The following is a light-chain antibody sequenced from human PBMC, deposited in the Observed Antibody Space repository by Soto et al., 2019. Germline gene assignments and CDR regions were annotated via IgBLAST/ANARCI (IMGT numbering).Light chain of an antibody. J-gene: IGLJ1*01. CDR2: EVS. CDR1: SSDVGGYNY. V-gene: IGLV2-14*01. CDR3: SSYTSSTTYV. Sequence: QSALTQPASVSGSPGRSITISCTGTSSDVGGYNYVCWYQQHPGKAPKLIIFEVSNRPSGVSNRFSGSKSGNTASLTISGLQAEDEADYYCSSYTSSTTYVFGTGTKVTVL.